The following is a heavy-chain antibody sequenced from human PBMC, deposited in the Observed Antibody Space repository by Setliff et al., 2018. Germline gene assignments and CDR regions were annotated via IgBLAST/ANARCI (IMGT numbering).Heavy chain of an antibody. Sequence: SETLSLTCTVSGGSISSSSYYWGWIRQPPGKGLEWIGSIYYSGSTYYNPSLKSRVTISVDTSKNQFSLKLSSVTAAGTAVYYCARKEYYNFWSGPARAFDIWGQGTMVTVSS. J-gene: IGHJ3*02. CDR2: IYYSGST. V-gene: IGHV4-39*07. CDR1: GGSISSSSYY. CDR3: ARKEYYNFWSGPARAFDI. D-gene: IGHD3-3*01.